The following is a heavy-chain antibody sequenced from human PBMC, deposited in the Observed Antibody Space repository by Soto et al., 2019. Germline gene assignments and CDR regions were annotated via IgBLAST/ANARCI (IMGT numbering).Heavy chain of an antibody. J-gene: IGHJ3*02. V-gene: IGHV4-59*01. CDR3: ASRWTLSTTTVEALDI. CDR2: GYYSGST. CDR1: GGSISRYY. Sequence: QVQLQESGPGLVKPSETLSLTCTVSGGSISRYYWSWIRQPPGKGLEWIGFGYYSGSTNYNPSLKSRFTLSVDMSKNQHSLMPTSVTAADTAVYYCASRWTLSTTTVEALDIRGKGTMVTVSS. D-gene: IGHD4-17*01.